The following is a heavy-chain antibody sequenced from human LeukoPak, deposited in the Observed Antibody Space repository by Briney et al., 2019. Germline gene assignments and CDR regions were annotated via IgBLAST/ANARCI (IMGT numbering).Heavy chain of an antibody. Sequence: ASLKVSCKASGYTFTSYDINWVRQATGQGLEWMGWMNPNSGNTGYAQKFQGRVTMTRNTSISTAYMELSSLRSEDTAVYYCARGLGLLLLDENWGQGTLVTVSS. CDR2: MNPNSGNT. CDR1: GYTFTSYD. D-gene: IGHD2-2*01. V-gene: IGHV1-8*01. CDR3: ARGLGLLLLDEN. J-gene: IGHJ4*02.